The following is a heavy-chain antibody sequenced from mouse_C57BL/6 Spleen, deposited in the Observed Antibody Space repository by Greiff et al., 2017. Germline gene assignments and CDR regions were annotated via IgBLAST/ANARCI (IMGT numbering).Heavy chain of an antibody. Sequence: VKLQQPGAELVRPGSSVKLSCKASGYTFTSYWMDWVKQRPGQGLEWIGNIYPSDSETHYNQKFKDKATLTVDKSSSTAYMQLSSLTSEDSAVYYCARGDSPDAMDYWGQGTSVTVSS. CDR2: IYPSDSET. CDR1: GYTFTSYW. J-gene: IGHJ4*01. V-gene: IGHV1-61*01. CDR3: ARGDSPDAMDY.